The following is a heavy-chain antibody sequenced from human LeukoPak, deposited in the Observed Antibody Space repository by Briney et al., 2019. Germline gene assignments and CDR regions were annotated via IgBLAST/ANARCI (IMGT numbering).Heavy chain of an antibody. CDR3: ARLRYDILTGPGTFDY. CDR1: GGSISSYY. CDR2: IYYSGST. V-gene: IGHV4-59*08. D-gene: IGHD3-9*01. Sequence: SSETLSLTCTVSGGSISSYYWSWTRQPPGKGLEWIGYIYYSGSTNYNPSLKSRVTISVDTSKNQFSLKLSSVTAADTAVYYCARLRYDILTGPGTFDYWGQGTLVTVSS. J-gene: IGHJ4*02.